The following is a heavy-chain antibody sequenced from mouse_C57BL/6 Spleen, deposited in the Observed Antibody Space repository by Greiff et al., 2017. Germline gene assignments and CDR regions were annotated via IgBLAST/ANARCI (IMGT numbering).Heavy chain of an antibody. CDR2: ISYDGSN. Sequence: ESGPGLVKPSQSLSLTCSVTGYSITSGYYWNWIRQFPGNKLEWMGYISYDGSNNYNPSLKNRISITRDTSKNQFFLKLNSVTTEDTATYYCAREDYSNYVRGFDYWGQGTTLTVSS. J-gene: IGHJ2*01. CDR3: AREDYSNYVRGFDY. D-gene: IGHD2-5*01. V-gene: IGHV3-6*01. CDR1: GYSITSGYY.